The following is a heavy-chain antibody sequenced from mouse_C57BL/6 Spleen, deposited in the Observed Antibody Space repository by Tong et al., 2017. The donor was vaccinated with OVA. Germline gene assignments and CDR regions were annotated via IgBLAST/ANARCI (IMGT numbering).Heavy chain of an antibody. J-gene: IGHJ1*03. D-gene: IGHD1-1*01. CDR3: ARRGDYYEGYFDV. V-gene: IGHV5-2*01. CDR2: INSDGGST. CDR1: EYEFPSHD. Sequence: EVQLQESGGGLVQPGESLKLSCESNEYEFPSHDMSWVRKTPEKRLELVAAINSDGGSTYYPDTMERRFIISRDNAKNTLFLQMTSLRSEDTAMYYCARRGDYYEGYFDVWGTGTTVTVSS.